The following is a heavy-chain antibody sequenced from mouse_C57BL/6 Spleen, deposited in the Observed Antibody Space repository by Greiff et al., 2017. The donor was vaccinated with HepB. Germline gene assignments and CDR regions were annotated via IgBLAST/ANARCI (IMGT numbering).Heavy chain of an antibody. CDR3: ARHYDYDDASYYYAMDY. CDR1: GFTFSSYG. Sequence: EVKLMESGGDLVKPGGSLKLSCAASGFTFSSYGMSWVRQTPDKRLEWVATISSGGSYTYYPDSVKGRYTISRDNSKNTLYLQMSSLKSEDTAMDYCARHYDYDDASYYYAMDYWGQGTSVTVSS. J-gene: IGHJ4*01. V-gene: IGHV5-6*01. CDR2: ISSGGSYT. D-gene: IGHD2-4*01.